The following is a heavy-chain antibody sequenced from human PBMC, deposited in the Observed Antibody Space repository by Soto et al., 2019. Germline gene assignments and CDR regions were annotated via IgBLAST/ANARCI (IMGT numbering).Heavy chain of an antibody. D-gene: IGHD3-22*01. J-gene: IGHJ4*02. V-gene: IGHV3-11*01. CDR3: TRSDYDTSGYTDY. CDR1: GFAFSAYY. Sequence: QVHLMESGGGLVKPGGSLRLSCAASGFAFSAYYMSWIRQAPGKGLEWLSYISESGTTIYYEDSVKGRFTISRDNAKNSLYLQMNSLTVEDTAVYYCTRSDYDTSGYTDYWGQGTLVTVSS. CDR2: ISESGTTI.